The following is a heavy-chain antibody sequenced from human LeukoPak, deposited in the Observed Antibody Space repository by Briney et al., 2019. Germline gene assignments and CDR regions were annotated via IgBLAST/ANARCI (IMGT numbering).Heavy chain of an antibody. V-gene: IGHV4-59*01. CDR1: GGSISSYY. CDR3: ASTQLAYCGGDCYSNYFDY. D-gene: IGHD2-21*02. Sequence: SETLSPTCTVSGGSISSYYWSWIRQPPGKGLEWIGYIYYSGSTNYNPSLKSRVTISVDTSKNQFSLKLSSVTAADTAVYYCASTQLAYCGGDCYSNYFDYWGQGTLVTVSS. J-gene: IGHJ4*02. CDR2: IYYSGST.